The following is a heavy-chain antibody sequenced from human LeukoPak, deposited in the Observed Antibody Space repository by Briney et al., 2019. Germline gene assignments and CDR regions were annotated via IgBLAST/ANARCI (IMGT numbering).Heavy chain of an antibody. J-gene: IGHJ4*02. V-gene: IGHV4-39*02. CDR2: VFYSGST. Sequence: SETLSLTCTVSGGSISSSSYYWGWIRQPPGKGLEWIGSVFYSGSTYYNPSLKSRVTISVDTSKNQFSLKLSSVIAADTAVYYCARDMESYYYDSSFDYWGQGTLVTVSS. CDR1: GGSISSSSYY. CDR3: ARDMESYYYDSSFDY. D-gene: IGHD3-22*01.